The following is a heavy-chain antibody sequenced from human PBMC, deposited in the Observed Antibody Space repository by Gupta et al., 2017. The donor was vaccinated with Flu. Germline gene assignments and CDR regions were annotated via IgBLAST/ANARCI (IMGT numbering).Heavy chain of an antibody. Sequence: KGLVWVSRIKSDERSASYADSVKGRFTISRDNAKNTLYLQMNSLRAEDTAVYYCARDGAGDCSGGSCYSWFDPWGQGTLVTVSS. V-gene: IGHV3-74*01. CDR2: IKSDERSA. J-gene: IGHJ5*02. D-gene: IGHD2-15*01. CDR3: ARDGAGDCSGGSCYSWFDP.